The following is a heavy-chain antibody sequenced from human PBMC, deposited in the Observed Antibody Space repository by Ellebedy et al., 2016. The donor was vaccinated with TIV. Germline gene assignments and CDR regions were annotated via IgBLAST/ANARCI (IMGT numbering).Heavy chain of an antibody. Sequence: GGSLRLSXAASGFTFSTYWMHWVRQAPGKGLEWVANIKQDGSEKYYVDSVKGRFTISRDNAKSSLYLQMNFLRAEDTAVYYCARDKVEGPTTFNYWGQGALVTASS. CDR1: GFTFSTYW. V-gene: IGHV3-7*01. J-gene: IGHJ4*02. CDR3: ARDKVEGPTTFNY. CDR2: IKQDGSEK. D-gene: IGHD1-26*01.